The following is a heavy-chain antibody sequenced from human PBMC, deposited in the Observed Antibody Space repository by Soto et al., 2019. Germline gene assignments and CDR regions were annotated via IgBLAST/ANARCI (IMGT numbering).Heavy chain of an antibody. CDR3: ARLYYDSSGYYSSEYFQH. J-gene: IGHJ1*01. D-gene: IGHD3-22*01. CDR2: IYYSGST. V-gene: IGHV4-59*08. Sequence: SETLSLTCTVSGGSISSYYWSWIRQPPGKGLEWIGYIYYSGSTNYNPSLKSRVTISVDTSKNQFSLKLSSVSAADTAVFYFARLYYDSSGYYSSEYFQHWGQGTLVTVSS. CDR1: GGSISSYY.